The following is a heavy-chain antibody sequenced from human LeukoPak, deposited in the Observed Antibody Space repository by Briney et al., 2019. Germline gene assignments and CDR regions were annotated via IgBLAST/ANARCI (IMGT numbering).Heavy chain of an antibody. CDR3: VRKVWFGDLSYHNWLDP. CDR2: ISSSGTTI. Sequence: PGGSLRLSCAASGFTFSDYYMTWIRQAPGKGLEWLSYISSSGTTIYYADSVKGRFTISRDNANSSLYLQMNGLRPEDTAVYYCVRKVWFGDLSYHNWLDPWGQGTLVTVSS. J-gene: IGHJ5*02. CDR1: GFTFSDYY. D-gene: IGHD3-10*01. V-gene: IGHV3-11*01.